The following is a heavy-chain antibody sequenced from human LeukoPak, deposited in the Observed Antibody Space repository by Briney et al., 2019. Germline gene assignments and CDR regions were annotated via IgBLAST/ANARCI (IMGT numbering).Heavy chain of an antibody. D-gene: IGHD6-13*01. Sequence: GGSLRLSCSASGFIFSNYGMHWARQAPGKGLQWVAFISKDATNKYYADSVKGRFTISRDTSKNTLYLQMNSLTAEDTAVYFCAKDDSCIGAAGSLDYWGQGTLVTVSS. CDR2: ISKDATNK. J-gene: IGHJ4*02. V-gene: IGHV3-30*18. CDR1: GFIFSNYG. CDR3: AKDDSCIGAAGSLDY.